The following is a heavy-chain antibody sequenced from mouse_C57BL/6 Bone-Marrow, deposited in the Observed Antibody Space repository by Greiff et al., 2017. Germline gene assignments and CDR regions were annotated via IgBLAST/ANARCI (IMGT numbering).Heavy chain of an antibody. Sequence: EVQLQQSGPELVKPGASVKMSCKASGYTFTDYYMHWVKQSHGTSLAWIGYINPNNGGTSYNQTFKGKATLTVNKSSSTAYMELRSLTAEDSAVYYCARRGYFDDGGQGTTLTVSS. J-gene: IGHJ2*01. V-gene: IGHV1-22*01. CDR1: GYTFTDYY. CDR3: ARRGYFDD. CDR2: INPNNGGT.